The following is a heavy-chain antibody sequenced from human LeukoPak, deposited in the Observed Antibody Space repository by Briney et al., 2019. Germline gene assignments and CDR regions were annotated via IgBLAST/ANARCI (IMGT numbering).Heavy chain of an antibody. V-gene: IGHV4-59*08. CDR2: IYYSGST. J-gene: IGHJ1*01. Sequence: SETLSLTCTVSGGSISSYYWSWIRQPPGKGLEWIGYIYYSGSTNYNPSLKSRVTISVDTSKNQFSLKLSAVTAADTAVYYCARGVSYYDSSGYYNEYFQHWGQGTLVTVSS. CDR3: ARGVSYYDSSGYYNEYFQH. CDR1: GGSISSYY. D-gene: IGHD3-22*01.